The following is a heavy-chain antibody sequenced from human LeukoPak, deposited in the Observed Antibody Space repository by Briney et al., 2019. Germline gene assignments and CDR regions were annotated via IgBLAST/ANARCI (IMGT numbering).Heavy chain of an antibody. V-gene: IGHV4-4*02. CDR2: IYHSGTT. CDR3: AREGGFYRPLDY. J-gene: IGHJ4*02. CDR1: GVSISSNYW. D-gene: IGHD6-25*01. Sequence: SETLSLTCTVSGVSISSNYWWTWVRQPPGKGLEWIGEIYHSGTTNYNPSLKSRLVMSADLPENHISLKLTSVTAADTAVYYYAREGGFYRPLDYSGQGTLVTVSS.